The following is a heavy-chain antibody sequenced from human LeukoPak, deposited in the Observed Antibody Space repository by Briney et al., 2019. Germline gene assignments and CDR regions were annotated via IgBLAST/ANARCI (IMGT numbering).Heavy chain of an antibody. Sequence: GGSLRLSCAASGFTFSSYSMNWVRQAPGKGLEWVSSISSSSSYIYYADSVKGRFTISRDNAKNSLYLQMNSLGAEDTAVYYCARELERRRFPFDYWGQGTLVTVSS. CDR2: ISSSSSYI. V-gene: IGHV3-21*01. CDR1: GFTFSSYS. J-gene: IGHJ4*02. D-gene: IGHD1-1*01. CDR3: ARELERRRFPFDY.